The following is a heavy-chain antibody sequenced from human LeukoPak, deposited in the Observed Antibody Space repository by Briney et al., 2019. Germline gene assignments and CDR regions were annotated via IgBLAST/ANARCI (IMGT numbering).Heavy chain of an antibody. D-gene: IGHD3-22*01. CDR1: GGTFSSYA. J-gene: IGHJ4*02. V-gene: IGHV1-69*06. CDR2: IIPIFGTA. Sequence: SVKVSCKASGGTFSSYAISWVRQAPGQGLEWMGGIIPIFGTANYAQKFQGRVTITADKSTSTAYMELSSLRSEDTAVYYCARDLGYDSSGYPYYFDYWGQGTLVTVSS. CDR3: ARDLGYDSSGYPYYFDY.